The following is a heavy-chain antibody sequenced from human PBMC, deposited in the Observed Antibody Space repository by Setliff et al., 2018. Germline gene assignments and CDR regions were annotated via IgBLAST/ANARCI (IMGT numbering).Heavy chain of an antibody. CDR2: ISVYSGNA. V-gene: IGHV1-18*01. CDR1: GYSFSDSA. Sequence: ASVKVSCKASGYSFSDSAVNWVRQAPGQGLQWVGWISVYSGNAYYAQTLQDRVTLTTDTSTTTAYLELRSLRPDDTAVYYCAKGGNITRETYYYYGMDVWGQGTTVTVSS. D-gene: IGHD1-20*01. J-gene: IGHJ6*02. CDR3: AKGGNITRETYYYYGMDV.